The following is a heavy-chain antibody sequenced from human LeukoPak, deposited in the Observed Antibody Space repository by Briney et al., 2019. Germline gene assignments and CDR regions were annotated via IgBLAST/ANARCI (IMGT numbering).Heavy chain of an antibody. V-gene: IGHV3-74*03. CDR2: IDIDDTIT. Sequence: GGSLRLSCAASGFTFSTNWMHWVRQAPGKGLVWVSRIDIDDTITSYADSVKGRFTISRDNAKNTLYLQMNSLRVEDTAVYYCARDLNGARDYWGQGTLVSVSS. J-gene: IGHJ4*02. CDR1: GFTFSTNW. D-gene: IGHD2-8*01. CDR3: ARDLNGARDY.